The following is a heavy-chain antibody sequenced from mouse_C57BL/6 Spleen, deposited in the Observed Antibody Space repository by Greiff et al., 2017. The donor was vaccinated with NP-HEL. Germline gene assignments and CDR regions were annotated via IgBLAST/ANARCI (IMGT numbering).Heavy chain of an antibody. CDR2: ISSGGSYT. J-gene: IGHJ4*01. D-gene: IGHD2-3*01. CDR1: GFTFSSYG. CDR3: ARHDGYYDYYAMDY. V-gene: IGHV5-6*01. Sequence: EVQLVESGGDLVKPGGSLKLSCAASGFTFSSYGMSWVRQTPDKRLEWVATISSGGSYTYYPDSVKGRVTISRDNAKNTLYLQMSSLKSEDTAMYYCARHDGYYDYYAMDYWGQGTSVTVSS.